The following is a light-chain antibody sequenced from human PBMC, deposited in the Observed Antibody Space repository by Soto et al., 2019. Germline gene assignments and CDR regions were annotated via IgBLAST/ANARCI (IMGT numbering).Light chain of an antibody. Sequence: DIQLTQSPSTLSASVGNRVTITFXASQSISDWLAWYQQKPGKAPKVVIYDISNLEIGGPSRFSGRGAGTDFSLTISNLQPEDFATYFCQQSKSFPLTFGGGTKVDIK. J-gene: IGKJ4*01. CDR2: DIS. V-gene: IGKV1-5*01. CDR3: QQSKSFPLT. CDR1: QSISDW.